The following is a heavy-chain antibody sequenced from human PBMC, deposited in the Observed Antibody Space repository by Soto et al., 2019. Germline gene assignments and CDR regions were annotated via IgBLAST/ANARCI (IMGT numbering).Heavy chain of an antibody. CDR2: IKQDGSEK. CDR1: GFTFSSHW. CDR3: ARAVPITGTTGGWFDP. V-gene: IGHV3-7*03. Sequence: PGGSLRLSRAASGFTFSSHWMSCVRQAPVQGLEWVANIKQDGSEKYYVDSVKGRFTISRDNAKNSLYLQMNSLRAEDTAVYYCARAVPITGTTGGWFDPWGQGTLVTVSS. D-gene: IGHD1-7*01. J-gene: IGHJ5*02.